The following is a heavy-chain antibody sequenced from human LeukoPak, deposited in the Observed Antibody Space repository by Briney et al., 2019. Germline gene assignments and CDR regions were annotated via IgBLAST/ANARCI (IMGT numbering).Heavy chain of an antibody. Sequence: GGSLRLSCAASGFTFSSHWMSWVRQAPGKGLEWVSGINWNGGSTGYADSVKGRFTISRDNAKNSLYLQMNSLRAEDTALYYCARDRIGYSSGWYVFDYYYYYMDVWGKGTTVTVSS. J-gene: IGHJ6*03. CDR3: ARDRIGYSSGWYVFDYYYYYMDV. D-gene: IGHD6-19*01. V-gene: IGHV3-20*04. CDR2: INWNGGST. CDR1: GFTFSSHW.